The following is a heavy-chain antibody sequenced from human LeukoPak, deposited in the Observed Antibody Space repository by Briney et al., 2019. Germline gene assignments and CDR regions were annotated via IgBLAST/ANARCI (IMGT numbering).Heavy chain of an antibody. J-gene: IGHJ6*03. V-gene: IGHV3-30*02. CDR3: ARDSDYYDSSGYSYYYYMDV. CDR2: IRYDGSDK. Sequence: AGSLRLSCAASGFTLSIYGMHWVRQAPGKGLEWVAFIRYDGSDKYYADSVKGRFMISRDNAKNSLYLQMNSLRAEDTAVYYCARDSDYYDSSGYSYYYYMDVWGKGTTVTISS. D-gene: IGHD3-22*01. CDR1: GFTLSIYG.